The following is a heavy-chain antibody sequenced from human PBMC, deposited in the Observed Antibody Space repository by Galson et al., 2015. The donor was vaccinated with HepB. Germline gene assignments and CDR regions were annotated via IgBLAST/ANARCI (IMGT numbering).Heavy chain of an antibody. CDR2: ISGSGGST. V-gene: IGHV3-23*01. J-gene: IGHJ4*02. D-gene: IGHD3-22*01. CDR3: ARGKHYYDSSGYSGCFDY. Sequence: SLRLSCAASGFTFNSFAMIWVRQAPGKGLEWVSSISGSGGSTYYADSVKGRFSISRDNSKNTVYLQMNSLRAADTAVYYCARGKHYYDSSGYSGCFDYWGQGTLVTVSS. CDR1: GFTFNSFA.